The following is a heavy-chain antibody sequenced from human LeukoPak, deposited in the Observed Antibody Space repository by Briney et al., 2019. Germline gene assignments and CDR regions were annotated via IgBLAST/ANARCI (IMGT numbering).Heavy chain of an antibody. D-gene: IGHD6-6*01. CDR3: ARGGSSSSEPFDP. V-gene: IGHV1-2*02. CDR1: GYTFTGYY. CDR2: INPNSGGT. Sequence: ASVKVSCKASGYTFTGYYMHWVRQAPGQGLEWMGWINPNSGGTNYAQKFQGRVTMTRDTSISTAYMELSRLRSDDTAVYYYARGGSSSSEPFDPWGQGTLVTVSS. J-gene: IGHJ5*02.